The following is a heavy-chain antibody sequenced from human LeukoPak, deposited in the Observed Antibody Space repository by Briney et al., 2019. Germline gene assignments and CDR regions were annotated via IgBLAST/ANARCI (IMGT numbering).Heavy chain of an antibody. CDR1: GFTFSSYA. D-gene: IGHD1-26*01. Sequence: PGGSLRLSCAASGFTFSSYAMSWVRQATGKGLEWVSAIGTAGDTYYPGSVKGRFTISRENAKNSLYLQMNSLRAGDTAVYYCARGSGGSYYNYYYGMDVWGQGTTVTVSS. CDR2: IGTAGDT. J-gene: IGHJ6*02. V-gene: IGHV3-13*01. CDR3: ARGSGGSYYNYYYGMDV.